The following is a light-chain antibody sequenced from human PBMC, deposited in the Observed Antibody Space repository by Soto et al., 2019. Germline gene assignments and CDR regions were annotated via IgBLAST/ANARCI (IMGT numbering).Light chain of an antibody. V-gene: IGLV2-18*02. J-gene: IGLJ1*01. Sequence: QSALTQPPSVSGSPGQSVTISCTGTRSDVGGYNRVSWYQQPPGKAPKLLIYDVSNRPSGGSTRFSGSKSGNTASLTISGLQAEDEADYYCTSYATGSAYVFGPGTKVTVL. CDR2: DVS. CDR1: RSDVGGYNR. CDR3: TSYATGSAYV.